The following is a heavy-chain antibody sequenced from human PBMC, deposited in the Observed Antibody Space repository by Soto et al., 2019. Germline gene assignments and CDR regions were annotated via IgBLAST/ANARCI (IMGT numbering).Heavy chain of an antibody. CDR2: ILPIFGRT. CDR1: GAIFSSNA. J-gene: IGHJ4*02. Sequence: QVQLVQSGAEVKKPGSSVKVTCKASGAIFSSNAISWVQQAPGQVLEWMGGILPIFGRTNYAQKCPGRVTITPDESTRTAYVALSSLKSEDTAVYYCATRGRGYSSAPRFDFAYWGQGTVVTVSS. D-gene: IGHD5-18*01. CDR3: ATRGRGYSSAPRFDFAY. V-gene: IGHV1-69*01.